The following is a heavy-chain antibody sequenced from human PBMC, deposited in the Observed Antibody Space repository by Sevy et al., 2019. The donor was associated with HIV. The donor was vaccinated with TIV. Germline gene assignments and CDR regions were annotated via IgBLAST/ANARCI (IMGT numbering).Heavy chain of an antibody. J-gene: IGHJ4*02. CDR2: ISYDGSNK. V-gene: IGHV3-30*18. CDR3: AKDRAGVGFIYDY. CDR1: GFTFSSYG. Sequence: GGSLRLSCAASGFTFSSYGMHWVRQAPGKGLEWVAVISYDGSNKYYADSVKGRFTISRDNSKNTLYLQMNSLRAEDTAVYYCAKDRAGVGFIYDYWGQGTLVTVSS. D-gene: IGHD3-10*01.